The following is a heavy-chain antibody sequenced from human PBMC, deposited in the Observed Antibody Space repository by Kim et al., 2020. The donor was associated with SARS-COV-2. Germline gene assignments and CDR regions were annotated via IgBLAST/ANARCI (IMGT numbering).Heavy chain of an antibody. CDR3: ARDLVRGVIITSYYYGMDV. V-gene: IGHV1-18*01. Sequence: ASVKVSCKASGYTFTSYGISWVRQAPGQGLEWMGWISAYNGNTNYAQKLQGRVTMTTDTSTSTAYMELRSLRSDDTAVYYCARDLVRGVIITSYYYGMDVWGQGTTVTVSS. J-gene: IGHJ6*02. CDR1: GYTFTSYG. CDR2: ISAYNGNT. D-gene: IGHD3-10*01.